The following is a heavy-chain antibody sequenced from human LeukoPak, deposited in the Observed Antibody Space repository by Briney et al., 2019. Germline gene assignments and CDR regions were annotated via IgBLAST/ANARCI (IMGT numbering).Heavy chain of an antibody. V-gene: IGHV4-59*01. Sequence: SETLSLTCTVSGGSISSYYWSWIRQPPGKGLEWIGYIYYSGSTNYNPSLKSRVTISVDTSKNQFSLKLSSVTVADTAVYYCARDLTYYYDSRESGGFDYWGQGTLVTVSS. CDR1: GGSISSYY. D-gene: IGHD3-22*01. J-gene: IGHJ4*02. CDR3: ARDLTYYYDSRESGGFDY. CDR2: IYYSGST.